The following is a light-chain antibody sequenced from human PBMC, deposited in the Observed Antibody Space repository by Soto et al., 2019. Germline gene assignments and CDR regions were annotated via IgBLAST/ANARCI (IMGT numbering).Light chain of an antibody. J-gene: IGKJ5*01. V-gene: IGKV3-20*01. Sequence: EIVLTQSPATVSLSPGERATLSVRASRTVNNYLACYQQKPGQAPRLLIYDASIRATGIPDRFSGSGSGTDFTLTISRLEPEDFAVYYCQQYGSSPITFGQGTRLEIK. CDR1: RTVNNY. CDR3: QQYGSSPIT. CDR2: DAS.